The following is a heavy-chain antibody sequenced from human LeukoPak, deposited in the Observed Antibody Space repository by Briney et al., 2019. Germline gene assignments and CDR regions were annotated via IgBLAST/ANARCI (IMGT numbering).Heavy chain of an antibody. CDR3: AKTGAVAPLNWFDP. D-gene: IGHD6-19*01. J-gene: IGHJ5*02. CDR1: GFSFSNYA. V-gene: IGHV3-23*01. CDR2: ISGSGGST. Sequence: AGSLRLSCAASGFSFSNYAMSWVRQAPGKGLEWVSTISGSGGSTYYADSVKGRFTISRDTSKNTLYLQMNSLRAEDTAVYYCAKTGAVAPLNWFDPWGQGTLVTVSS.